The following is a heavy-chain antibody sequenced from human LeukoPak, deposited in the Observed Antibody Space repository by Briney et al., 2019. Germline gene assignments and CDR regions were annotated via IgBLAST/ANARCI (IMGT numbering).Heavy chain of an antibody. CDR2: IIPILGIA. D-gene: IGHD5-12*01. CDR3: ARPRGYSGHDPRGHNDAFDI. V-gene: IGHV1-69*04. CDR1: GGTFSSYA. J-gene: IGHJ3*02. Sequence: GASVKVSCKASGGTFSSYAISWVRRAPGQGLEWMGRIIPILGIANYAQKFQGRVTITADKSTSTAYMELSSLRSEDTAVYYCARPRGYSGHDPRGHNDAFDIWGQGTMVTVSS.